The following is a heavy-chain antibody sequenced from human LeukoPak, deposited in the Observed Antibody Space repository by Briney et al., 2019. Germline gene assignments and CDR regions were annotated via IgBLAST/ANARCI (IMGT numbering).Heavy chain of an antibody. Sequence: SSETLSLTCTVSGGSISSYYWSWIWQPPGKGLEWIGYIYYSGSTNYNPSLKSRVTISVDTSKNQFSLKLSSVTAADTAVYYCARQDSSGYFTPDWGQGTLVTVSS. V-gene: IGHV4-59*08. CDR1: GGSISSYY. D-gene: IGHD3-22*01. J-gene: IGHJ4*02. CDR3: ARQDSSGYFTPD. CDR2: IYYSGST.